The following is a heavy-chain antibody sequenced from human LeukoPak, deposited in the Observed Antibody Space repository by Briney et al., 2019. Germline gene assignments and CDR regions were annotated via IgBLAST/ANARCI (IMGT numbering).Heavy chain of an antibody. Sequence: SETLSLTCNVSGGSVSSGGHYWSWIRQHPGKGLEWIGYIYNSGSTYYNPSLKSRLTISGDTSKNQFSLKLSSVTAADTAVYYCARCLTGYEYCFDYWGQGTLVTVSS. D-gene: IGHD3-9*01. J-gene: IGHJ4*02. CDR3: ARCLTGYEYCFDY. V-gene: IGHV4-31*03. CDR2: IYNSGST. CDR1: GGSVSSGGHY.